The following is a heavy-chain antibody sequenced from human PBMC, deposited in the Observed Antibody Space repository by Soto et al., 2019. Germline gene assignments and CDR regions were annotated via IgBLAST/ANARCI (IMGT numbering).Heavy chain of an antibody. CDR1: GFNLIDYA. J-gene: IGHJ6*02. CDR2: ISSDSRTI. D-gene: IGHD3-3*01. CDR3: ARIKLVEWFFINVDVYDMDV. V-gene: IGHV3-48*02. Sequence: GGSLRLSSVASGFNLIDYAVNWIRQAPGKGLEWVSFISSDSRTIYYADSVEGRFTVSRDNARNSVSLQMDSLRDEDAAVYYCARIKLVEWFFINVDVYDMDVWGQGTPVTVSS.